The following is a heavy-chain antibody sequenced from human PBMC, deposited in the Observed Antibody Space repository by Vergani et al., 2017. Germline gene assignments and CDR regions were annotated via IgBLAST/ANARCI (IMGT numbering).Heavy chain of an antibody. Sequence: EVQLVESGGGLVKPGGSLRLSCAASGFTFSNAWMSWVRQAPGKGLEWVGRIKSKTDGGTTDYAAPVKGRFTISRDDSKNTLYLQMNSLKTEDTAVYYCTTDPAGGSSSWCGWFDPWGQGTLVTVSS. CDR3: TTDPAGGSSSWCGWFDP. V-gene: IGHV3-15*01. CDR1: GFTFSNAW. J-gene: IGHJ5*02. D-gene: IGHD6-13*01. CDR2: IKSKTDGGTT.